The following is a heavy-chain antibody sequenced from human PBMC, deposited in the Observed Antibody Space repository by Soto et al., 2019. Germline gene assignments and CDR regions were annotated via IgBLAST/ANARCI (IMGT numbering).Heavy chain of an antibody. J-gene: IGHJ4*02. Sequence: ASVKVSSKHSGYPFTTYSINWVRQAPGQGLEWMGWMRTDNGNTNYAQKFKGRVTMTTDTSTSTAYLELRSLKSDDTAIYYCARGANHVWGSSEFWGQGTLFTVSS. CDR1: GYPFTTYS. D-gene: IGHD3-16*01. V-gene: IGHV1-18*01. CDR3: ARGANHVWGSSEF. CDR2: MRTDNGNT.